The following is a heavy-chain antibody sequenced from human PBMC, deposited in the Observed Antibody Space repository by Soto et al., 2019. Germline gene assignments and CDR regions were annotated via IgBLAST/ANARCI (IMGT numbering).Heavy chain of an antibody. Sequence: SETLSLTCTVSGGCINSYYGSWIRQPPGKGLEWIGYIYYSGSTDYNPSLQSRVTISVDTSKNQFSLNLSSVTAADMAFYYCARTPARTIFGVVITPYYFDSWGPGTLVTVSS. CDR3: ARTPARTIFGVVITPYYFDS. J-gene: IGHJ4*02. CDR2: IYYSGST. V-gene: IGHV4-59*08. D-gene: IGHD3-3*01. CDR1: GGCINSYY.